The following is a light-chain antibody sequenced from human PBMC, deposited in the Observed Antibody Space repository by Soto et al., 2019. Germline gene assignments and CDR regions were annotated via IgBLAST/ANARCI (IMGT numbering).Light chain of an antibody. V-gene: IGKV3-15*01. Sequence: EIVMTQSPATLSVSPGERATLSCRASQSVSSNLAWYQQKPGQAPMLLIYGASTRATGIPARFSGSGSGTEFTLTISSLQSEDFAVYYCQQYNNWSTFGGGTKVEIK. CDR2: GAS. J-gene: IGKJ4*01. CDR3: QQYNNWST. CDR1: QSVSSN.